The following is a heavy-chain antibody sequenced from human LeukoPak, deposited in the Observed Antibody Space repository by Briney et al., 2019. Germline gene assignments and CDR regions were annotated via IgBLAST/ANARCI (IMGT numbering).Heavy chain of an antibody. D-gene: IGHD3-10*01. V-gene: IGHV3-72*01. Sequence: GGTLRLSCAVSGFTFSDHYMDWVRQAPGKGLEWVARSRNKDHRHSTEYATSVKGRFIISRDDSRNSLDMQMNSLNSDDTALYYSVRGYRGFNHWDQGTMVTVSS. CDR2: SRNKDHRHST. J-gene: IGHJ4*02. CDR1: GFTFSDHY. CDR3: VRGYRGFNH.